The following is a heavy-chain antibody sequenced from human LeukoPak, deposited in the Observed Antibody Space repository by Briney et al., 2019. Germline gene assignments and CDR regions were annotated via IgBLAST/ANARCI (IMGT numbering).Heavy chain of an antibody. Sequence: PGGSLRLSCAASGFTFRDHYMTWIRQSPGKGLEWVSSIGSRGTTIYYADSVKGRFTVSRDNAHNSLYLQMTSLRAEDTAVYYCARDASLYDYISYMDVWGQGTTVIVSS. CDR2: IGSRGTTI. J-gene: IGHJ6*02. CDR3: ARDASLYDYISYMDV. CDR1: GFTFRDHY. V-gene: IGHV3-11*01. D-gene: IGHD3-16*01.